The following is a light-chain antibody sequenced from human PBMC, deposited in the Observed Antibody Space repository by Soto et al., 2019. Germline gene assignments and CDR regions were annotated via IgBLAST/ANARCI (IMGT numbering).Light chain of an antibody. CDR2: AAS. CDR3: QQRDDLYT. V-gene: IGKV1-39*01. Sequence: DIQMTQSPSSLSASVGDRVTITCRASQSISSYLNCYQQKPGKAPKLLIYAASSLQSGVPSRFSGSGSGTDFTLTITGLQPEDFAVYFCQQRDDLYTFGQGTKLQIK. J-gene: IGKJ2*01. CDR1: QSISSY.